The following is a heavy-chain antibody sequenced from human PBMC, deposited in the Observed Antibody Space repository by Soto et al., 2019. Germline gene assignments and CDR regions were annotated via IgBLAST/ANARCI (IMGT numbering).Heavy chain of an antibody. CDR2: IIPIFGTA. Sequence: ASVKVSCKASGGTVSSYAISWVRQAPGQGLEWMGGIIPIFGTANYAQKFQGRVTITADESTSTAYMELSSLRSEDTAVYYCASHEGGYCSSTSCTGYYYYGMDVWGKGTTVTVSS. CDR3: ASHEGGYCSSTSCTGYYYYGMDV. J-gene: IGHJ6*04. D-gene: IGHD2-2*01. CDR1: GGTVSSYA. V-gene: IGHV1-69*13.